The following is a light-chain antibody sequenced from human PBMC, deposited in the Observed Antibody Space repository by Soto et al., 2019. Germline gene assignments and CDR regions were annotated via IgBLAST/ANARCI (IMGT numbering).Light chain of an antibody. CDR2: GAS. V-gene: IGKV3-20*01. Sequence: EIVLTQSPGTLSLSPGERATLSCRASQTVSSSYLAWYQQKPGQAPRLLIYGASSRATGIPDRFSGSGSGTDFTLTISRLEPEDFAVYYCQQYVGSPPTFRPGTKMDIK. CDR1: QTVSSSY. J-gene: IGKJ3*01. CDR3: QQYVGSPPT.